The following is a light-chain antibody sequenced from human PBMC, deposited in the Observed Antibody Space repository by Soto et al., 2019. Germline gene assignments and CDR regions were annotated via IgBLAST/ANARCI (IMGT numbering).Light chain of an antibody. CDR3: QRYTNTNNPWM. CDR1: ETVTIW. V-gene: IGKV1-5*01. Sequence: DITVSKSPATLSASVADRVTITCRASETVTIWMAWYQHKPGKAPTLLVYDASTLQSGVATRFSGSGSGTEFTLIISGLQPEDSATDYCQRYTNTNNPWMLGQGTKVDIK. J-gene: IGKJ1*01. CDR2: DAS.